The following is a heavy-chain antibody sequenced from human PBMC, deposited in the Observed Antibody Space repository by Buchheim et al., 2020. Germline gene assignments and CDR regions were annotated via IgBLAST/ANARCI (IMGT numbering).Heavy chain of an antibody. J-gene: IGHJ4*02. Sequence: QLQLQESGPGLVKPSETLSLTCTVSGGSVSSSSYYWGWIRQPPGKGLEWIGSLYYSGTTYYNPSLKIRVTISVDTYKNQFSLKLNSVTAADTALYYCARWADYGGKRHFDYWGQGTL. CDR3: ARWADYGGKRHFDY. V-gene: IGHV4-39*01. D-gene: IGHD4-23*01. CDR2: LYYSGTT. CDR1: GGSVSSSSYY.